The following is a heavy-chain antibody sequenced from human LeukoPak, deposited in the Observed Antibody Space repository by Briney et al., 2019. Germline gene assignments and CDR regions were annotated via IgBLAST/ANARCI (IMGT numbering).Heavy chain of an antibody. CDR1: GYTFTSYV. Sequence: APVKVSCKASGYTFTSYVISWVRQAPGHGLEWIGWISAYNGDTNYAQKIQGRVTMTTDTSTSAAYMERRSLRADDTAVCYRASRRDAWEVLSMRHYYYRDVWGKGNRVTVFS. CDR3: ASRRDAWEVLSMRHYYYRDV. J-gene: IGHJ6*03. V-gene: IGHV1-18*01. CDR2: ISAYNGDT. D-gene: IGHD1-26*01.